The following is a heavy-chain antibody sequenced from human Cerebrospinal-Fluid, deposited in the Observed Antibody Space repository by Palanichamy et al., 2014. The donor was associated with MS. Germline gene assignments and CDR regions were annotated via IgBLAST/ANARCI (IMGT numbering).Heavy chain of an antibody. D-gene: IGHD1-26*01. CDR1: GFTFSKYA. CDR2: ISDSAGST. Sequence: EVQLLESGGGLVQPGGSLRLSCVASGFTFSKYAMSWVRQAPGKGLEWVAGISDSAGSTYYAGSVKGRFTISRDNSANTLFLQMNNLRAGDTAVYYCSKDAHPSPILGATHFDSWGQGTPVTVSS. CDR3: SKDAHPSPILGATHFDS. J-gene: IGHJ4*02. V-gene: IGHV3-23*01.